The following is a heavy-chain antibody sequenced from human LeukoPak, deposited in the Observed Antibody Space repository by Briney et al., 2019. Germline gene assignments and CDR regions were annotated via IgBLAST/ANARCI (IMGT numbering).Heavy chain of an antibody. Sequence: PSETLSLTCTVSGGSISSYYWSWIRQPPGKGLEWIGYIYYSGSTNYNPSLKSRVTISVDTSKNQFSLKLTSVTAADTAVYYCARSTYYYDTSGYDYEYYFDLWGQGTLVTVSS. CDR3: ARSTYYYDTSGYDYEYYFDL. V-gene: IGHV4-59*01. J-gene: IGHJ4*02. D-gene: IGHD3-22*01. CDR2: IYYSGST. CDR1: GGSISSYY.